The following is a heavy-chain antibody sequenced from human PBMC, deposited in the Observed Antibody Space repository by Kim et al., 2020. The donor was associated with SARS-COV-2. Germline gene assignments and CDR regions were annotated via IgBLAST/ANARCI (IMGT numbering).Heavy chain of an antibody. D-gene: IGHD3-9*01. Sequence: GGSLRLSCAASGFTFSSYWMSWVRQAPGKGLEWVANIKQDGSEKYYVDSVKGRFTISRDNAKNSLYLQMNSLRAEDTAVYYCARVGFNDILTGYYSTWPLYGMDVWGQGTAVTFSS. CDR2: IKQDGSEK. J-gene: IGHJ6*02. CDR3: ARVGFNDILTGYYSTWPLYGMDV. V-gene: IGHV3-7*01. CDR1: GFTFSSYW.